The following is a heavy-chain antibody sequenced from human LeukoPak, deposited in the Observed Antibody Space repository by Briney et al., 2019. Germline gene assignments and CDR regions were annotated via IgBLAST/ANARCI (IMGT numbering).Heavy chain of an antibody. CDR3: ASGYYDSSGYYSFDY. J-gene: IGHJ4*02. D-gene: IGHD3-22*01. CDR1: GGFISSYY. CDR2: IYYSGST. V-gene: IGHV4-59*01. Sequence: SETLSLTCTVSGGFISSYYWSWIRQPPGKGLEWIGYIYYSGSTNYNPSLKSRVTISVDTSKNQFSLKLSSVTAADTAVYYCASGYYDSSGYYSFDYWGQGTLVTVSS.